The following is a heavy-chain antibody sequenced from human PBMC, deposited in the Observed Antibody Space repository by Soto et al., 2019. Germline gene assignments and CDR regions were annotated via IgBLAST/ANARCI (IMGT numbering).Heavy chain of an antibody. Sequence: ASVKVSGKASGYTVTSYGISWVRQAPGQGLEWMGWIRAYNGYTNYAQKFQGRVTLTTDTSTSTAYMELRSLISDDTAVYYCARASDGYRSGWYVGYFDYWGKGTLVTVSS. V-gene: IGHV1-18*04. CDR2: IRAYNGYT. J-gene: IGHJ4*02. CDR1: GYTVTSYG. D-gene: IGHD6-19*01. CDR3: ARASDGYRSGWYVGYFDY.